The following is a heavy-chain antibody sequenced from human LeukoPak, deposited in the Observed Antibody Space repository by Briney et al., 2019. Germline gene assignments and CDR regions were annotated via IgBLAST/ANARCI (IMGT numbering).Heavy chain of an antibody. Sequence: SETLSLTCTVSGGSISSSSYYWGWIRQPPGKGLEWIGSIYYSGSTYYNPSLKSRVTISVDTSKNQFSLKLSSVTAADTAVYYCARWGFTEYYCDSSGYYYVNYFDYWGQGTLVTVSS. CDR1: GGSISSSSYY. V-gene: IGHV4-39*01. D-gene: IGHD3-22*01. CDR3: ARWGFTEYYCDSSGYYYVNYFDY. CDR2: IYYSGST. J-gene: IGHJ4*02.